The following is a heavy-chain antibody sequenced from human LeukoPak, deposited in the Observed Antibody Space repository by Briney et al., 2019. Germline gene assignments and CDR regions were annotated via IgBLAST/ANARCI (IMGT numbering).Heavy chain of an antibody. CDR2: ISGSGGST. J-gene: IGHJ4*02. CDR1: GFTFTNFA. V-gene: IGHV3-23*01. Sequence: GGSLRLSCAASGFTFTNFAMSWVRQAPGKGLEWVSAISGSGGSTYYADSVKGRFTISRDNSKNTLYLQMNSLRAEDTAVYYCAKHGGFWSGYFYYFDYWGQGTLVTVSS. D-gene: IGHD3-3*01. CDR3: AKHGGFWSGYFYYFDY.